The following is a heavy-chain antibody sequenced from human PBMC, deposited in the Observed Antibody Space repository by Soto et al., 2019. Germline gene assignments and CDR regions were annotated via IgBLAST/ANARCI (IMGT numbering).Heavy chain of an antibody. CDR1: GYSISSGHS. Sequence: SETLSLTCALSGYSISSGHSWGWIRQPHRDGPEGIGSLCHTGSIHIKPSLKILVPPSVDTAKNQFPLLLSSVTAPDTAGYFGATLPRLDGMDVWGQGTTVTVSS. CDR3: ATLPRLDGMDV. V-gene: IGHV4-38-2*01. D-gene: IGHD6-25*01. J-gene: IGHJ6*02. CDR2: LCHTGSI.